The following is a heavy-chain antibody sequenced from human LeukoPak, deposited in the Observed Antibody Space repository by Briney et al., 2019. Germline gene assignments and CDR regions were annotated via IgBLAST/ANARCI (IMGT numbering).Heavy chain of an antibody. CDR1: GGSISSYY. D-gene: IGHD1-20*01. Sequence: SETLSLTCTVSGGSISSYYWSWIRQPAGKGLEWIGRIYTSGSTNYNPSLKSRVTMSVDTSKNQFSLKLSSVPAADTAVYYRARGSVTGRFDYWGQGTLVTVSS. CDR3: ARGSVTGRFDY. CDR2: IYTSGST. V-gene: IGHV4-4*07. J-gene: IGHJ4*02.